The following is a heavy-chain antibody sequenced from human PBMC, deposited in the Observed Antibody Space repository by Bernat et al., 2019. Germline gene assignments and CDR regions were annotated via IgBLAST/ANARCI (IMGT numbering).Heavy chain of an antibody. D-gene: IGHD5-12*01. V-gene: IGHV3-23*01. CDR1: GFTFSSYA. CDR2: ISGSGGST. J-gene: IGHJ4*02. Sequence: EVQLLESGGGLVQPGGSLRLSCAASGFTFSSYAMSWVRQAPGKGLEWVSAISGSGGSTFHADSVKGRFTISRDNSKHTLYLQMNSLRAEDTAVYYCAKDLTGGYGPLIPSQVSPLDYWGQGTLVTVSS. CDR3: AKDLTGGYGPLIPSQVSPLDY.